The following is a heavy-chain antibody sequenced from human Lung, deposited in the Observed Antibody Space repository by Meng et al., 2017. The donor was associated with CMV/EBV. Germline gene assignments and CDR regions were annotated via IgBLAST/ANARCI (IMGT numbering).Heavy chain of an antibody. D-gene: IGHD6-19*01. CDR1: GGSVSSYY. J-gene: IGHJ4*02. CDR2: IYTSGTT. Sequence: GHLQGSGPGLVKPSDTLSLTCTASGGSVSSYYCSWILQSAGKGLEWIGRIYTSGTTIYNPSLKSRLTLSLDTSKNQFSLKLNSVTAADTAVYYCARAEADTGNFDYWGQGTLVTVSS. V-gene: IGHV4-4*07. CDR3: ARAEADTGNFDY.